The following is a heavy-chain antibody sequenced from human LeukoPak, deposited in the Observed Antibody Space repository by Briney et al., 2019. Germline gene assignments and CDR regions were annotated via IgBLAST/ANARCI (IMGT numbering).Heavy chain of an antibody. D-gene: IGHD5-12*01. Sequence: ASVKVSCKASGYTFTDYYMHWVRQAPGQGLEWMGWINPHSGGTDHAQKFQGRVTMTRDTSISTAYMELSSLRSEDTAVYYCARGGYSGYDLFDYWGQGTLVTVSS. V-gene: IGHV1-2*02. CDR2: INPHSGGT. CDR3: ARGGYSGYDLFDY. J-gene: IGHJ4*02. CDR1: GYTFTDYY.